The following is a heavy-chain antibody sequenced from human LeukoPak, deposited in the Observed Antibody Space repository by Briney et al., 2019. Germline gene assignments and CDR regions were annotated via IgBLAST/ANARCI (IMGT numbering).Heavy chain of an antibody. V-gene: IGHV3-23*01. D-gene: IGHD1-26*01. Sequence: PGGSLRLSCAASGFTLSTYAMHWVRQAPGKGLVWVSAISGSGGSTYYADSVKGRFTISRDNSKNTPYLQMNSLRAEDTAVYYCAKGSGYSGSYYVYDYWGQGTLVTVSS. J-gene: IGHJ4*02. CDR2: ISGSGGST. CDR3: AKGSGYSGSYYVYDY. CDR1: GFTLSTYA.